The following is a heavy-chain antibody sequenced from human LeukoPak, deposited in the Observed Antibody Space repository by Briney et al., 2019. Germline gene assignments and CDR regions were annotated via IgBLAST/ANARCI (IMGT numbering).Heavy chain of an antibody. J-gene: IGHJ3*02. CDR2: TYYRSKWYN. CDR3: ARVVQVYCSTTSCCVGAFDI. D-gene: IGHD2-2*01. CDR1: GDTVSSNSAA. V-gene: IGHV6-1*01. Sequence: SQTLSLTCAISGDTVSSNSAAWNWIRQSPSRGLEWLGRTYYRSKWYNDYAVSVKSRITINPDTSKNQFSLQLNSVTPEDTAVYYCARVVQVYCSTTSCCVGAFDIWGQGTMVTVSS.